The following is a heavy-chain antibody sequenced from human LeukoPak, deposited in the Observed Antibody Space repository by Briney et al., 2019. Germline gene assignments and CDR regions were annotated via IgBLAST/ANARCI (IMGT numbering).Heavy chain of an antibody. CDR3: ARKGYCSTTTCYNLDY. Sequence: ASVKVSCKASGYTFTSYGISWVRQAPGQGLEWMGWINTNTGNPTFAQGFTRRFVFSLDTSVSTAYLQISSLEAEDTAVYYCARKGYCSTTTCYNLDYWGQGTLVTVSS. D-gene: IGHD2-2*02. CDR1: GYTFTSYG. J-gene: IGHJ4*02. CDR2: INTNTGNP. V-gene: IGHV7-4-1*02.